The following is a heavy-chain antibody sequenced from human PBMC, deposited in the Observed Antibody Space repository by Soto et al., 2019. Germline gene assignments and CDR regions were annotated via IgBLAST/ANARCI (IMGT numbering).Heavy chain of an antibody. CDR2: ISSSSSYI. V-gene: IGHV3-21*01. Sequence: EVQLVESGGGLVKPGGSLRLSCAASGFTFSSYSMNWVRQAPGKGLEWVSSISSSSSYIYYADSVKGRFTISRDNAKNSLYLQMNSLRAEDTAVYYRARLRGVDTAIGMDVWGQGTTVTVSS. CDR1: GFTFSSYS. J-gene: IGHJ6*02. CDR3: ARLRGVDTAIGMDV. D-gene: IGHD5-18*01.